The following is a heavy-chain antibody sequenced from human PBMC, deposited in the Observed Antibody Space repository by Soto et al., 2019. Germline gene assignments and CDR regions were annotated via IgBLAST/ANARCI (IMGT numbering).Heavy chain of an antibody. J-gene: IGHJ4*02. CDR1: GGSISSYY. Sequence: QVQLQESGPGLVKPSETLSLTCTVSGGSISSYYWSWIRQPPGKGLEWIGYIYYSGSTNYNPSLKSRFTIAVDTSKTQFSLKLSSVTAADTAVYYCASTYCGGDCYSVFDYWGQGTLVTVSS. D-gene: IGHD2-21*01. CDR3: ASTYCGGDCYSVFDY. V-gene: IGHV4-59*08. CDR2: IYYSGST.